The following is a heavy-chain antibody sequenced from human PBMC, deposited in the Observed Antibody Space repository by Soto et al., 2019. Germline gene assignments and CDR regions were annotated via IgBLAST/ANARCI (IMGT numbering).Heavy chain of an antibody. D-gene: IGHD1-26*01. V-gene: IGHV3-30-3*01. CDR3: ARESGGIVRY. J-gene: IGHJ4*02. Sequence: QVQLVESGGGVVQPGRSLRLSCAASGFTFSSYAMHWVRQAPGKGLEWVAVISYDGSNKYYADSVKGRFTISRDNSKNTLDLQMNSLRAEDTAVYYCARESGGIVRYWGQGTLVTVSS. CDR2: ISYDGSNK. CDR1: GFTFSSYA.